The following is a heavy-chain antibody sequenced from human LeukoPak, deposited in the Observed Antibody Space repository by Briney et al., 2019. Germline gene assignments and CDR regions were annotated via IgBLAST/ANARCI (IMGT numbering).Heavy chain of an antibody. V-gene: IGHV4-59*01. J-gene: IGHJ4*02. D-gene: IGHD7-27*01. CDR3: ASRKLGNDY. CDR2: IYHTGST. Sequence: SETLSLTCTVSGGSISSYYWTWIRQSPGKGLEWIGYIYHTGSTSYSPSLKSRVTISADTSQNQFSLKLSSVTAADTAVYYCASRKLGNDYWGQGTLATVSS. CDR1: GGSISSYY.